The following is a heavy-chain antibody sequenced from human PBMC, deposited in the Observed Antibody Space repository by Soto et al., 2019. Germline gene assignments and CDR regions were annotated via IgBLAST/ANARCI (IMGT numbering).Heavy chain of an antibody. CDR1: GYTFTSYG. CDR3: ARDKDGSGSYYNVLYYYYYGMDV. Sequence: GASVKVSCKASGYTFTSYGISWVRQAPGQGLEWMGWISAYNGNTNYEQKLQGRVTMTTDTSTSTAYMELRSLRSDDTAVYYCARDKDGSGSYYNVLYYYYYGMDVWGQGTTVTVSS. J-gene: IGHJ6*02. CDR2: ISAYNGNT. D-gene: IGHD3-10*01. V-gene: IGHV1-18*01.